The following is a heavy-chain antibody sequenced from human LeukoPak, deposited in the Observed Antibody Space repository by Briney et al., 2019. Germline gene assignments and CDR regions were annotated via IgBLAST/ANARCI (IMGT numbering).Heavy chain of an antibody. J-gene: IGHJ6*03. V-gene: IGHV1-69*01. CDR2: IIPIFATT. CDR1: GGTFSSYA. CDR3: AKALSGYKPPNYYYYMDV. Sequence: HVASVKVSCKASGGTFSSYAISWVRQAPGQGLEWMGGIIPIFATTNYAQKFQGRVTITADESTSTAYMELSSLRAEDTAVYNCAKALSGYKPPNYYYYMDVWGKGTTVTVS. D-gene: IGHD3-3*01.